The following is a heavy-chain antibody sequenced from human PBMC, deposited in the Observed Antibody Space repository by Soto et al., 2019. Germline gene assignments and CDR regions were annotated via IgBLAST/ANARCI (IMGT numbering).Heavy chain of an antibody. CDR2: ISYDGSNK. CDR3: VKDGSSGWPYYYGLDV. J-gene: IGHJ6*02. Sequence: PVGSLRLSCAASGFTFSSYGMHWVRQAPGKGLEWVAVISYDGSNKYYADSVKGRFTISRDNSKNTLYLQMSRLRAEDTAVYYCVKDGSSGWPYYYGLDVWGQGTTVTVSS. V-gene: IGHV3-30*18. CDR1: GFTFSSYG. D-gene: IGHD6-19*01.